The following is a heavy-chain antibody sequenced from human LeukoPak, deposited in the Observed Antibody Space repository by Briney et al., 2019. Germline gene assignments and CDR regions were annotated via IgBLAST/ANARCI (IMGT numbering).Heavy chain of an antibody. CDR3: ARDPGIYYDSSGYSRGTFDY. J-gene: IGHJ4*02. CDR1: GFTFSSYA. Sequence: GGSLRLSCAASGFTFSSYAMSWVRQAPGKGLEWVSSISSSSTYIYYADSVKGRFTISRDNAKNSLYLQMNSLRAEDTAVYYCARDPGIYYDSSGYSRGTFDYWGQGTPVTVSS. CDR2: ISSSSTYI. D-gene: IGHD3-22*01. V-gene: IGHV3-21*01.